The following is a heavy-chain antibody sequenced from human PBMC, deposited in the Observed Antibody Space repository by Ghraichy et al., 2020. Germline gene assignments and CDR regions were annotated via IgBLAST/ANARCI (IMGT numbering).Heavy chain of an antibody. Sequence: ASVKVSCKASGYTFTSYGISWVRQAPGQGLEWMGWISAYNGNTNYAQKLQGRVTMTTDTSTSTAYMELRSLRSDDTAVYYCARDRLSGRGTYYYDSSGYSPFDYWGQGTLVTVSS. J-gene: IGHJ4*02. CDR3: ARDRLSGRGTYYYDSSGYSPFDY. V-gene: IGHV1-18*01. D-gene: IGHD3-22*01. CDR1: GYTFTSYG. CDR2: ISAYNGNT.